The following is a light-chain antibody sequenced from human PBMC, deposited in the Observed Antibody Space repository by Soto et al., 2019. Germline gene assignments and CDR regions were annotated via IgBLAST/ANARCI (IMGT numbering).Light chain of an antibody. CDR3: LHTYSFPRT. V-gene: IGKV1-12*01. CDR2: FAS. J-gene: IGKJ1*01. CDR1: QGIGDR. Sequence: DIQMTQSPSSVSASVGDRVTLTCRASQGIGDRLAWYQQKPGKVPQLLIYFASTLGSGVPSRFSGSGSGTDFILTINTLQADDFATYYCLHTYSFPRTFGQGTKVDIK.